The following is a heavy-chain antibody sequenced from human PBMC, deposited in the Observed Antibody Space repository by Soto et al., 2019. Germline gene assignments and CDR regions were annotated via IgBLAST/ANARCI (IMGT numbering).Heavy chain of an antibody. V-gene: IGHV3-7*01. CDR3: ARDPGGGGSGYYFDY. CDR1: GFTFSSYW. J-gene: IGHJ4*02. Sequence: GGSLRLSCAASGFTFSSYWMSWVRQAPGKGLEWVANIKQDGSEKYYVDSVKGRFTISRDNSKNTLYLQMNSLRAEDTAVYYCARDPGGGGSGYYFDYWGQGTLVTVSS. CDR2: IKQDGSEK. D-gene: IGHD2-15*01.